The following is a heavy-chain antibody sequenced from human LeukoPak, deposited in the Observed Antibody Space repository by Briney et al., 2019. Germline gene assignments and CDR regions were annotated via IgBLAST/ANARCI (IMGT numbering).Heavy chain of an antibody. CDR2: INPNSGGT. CDR3: ARERGFDCSGGTCYSTY. Sequence: VASVKDSCKASGYTFTDYYMHWVRQAPGQGLEWMGWINPNSGGTIYAQKFQGRVTMTRDKSISTAYMELSTLRSDDTAVYYCARERGFDCSGGTCYSTYWGQGTLVTVSS. CDR1: GYTFTDYY. D-gene: IGHD2-15*01. V-gene: IGHV1-2*02. J-gene: IGHJ4*02.